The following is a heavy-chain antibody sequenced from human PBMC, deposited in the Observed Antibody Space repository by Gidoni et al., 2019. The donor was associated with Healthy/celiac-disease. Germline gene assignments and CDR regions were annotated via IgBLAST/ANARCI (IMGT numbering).Heavy chain of an antibody. V-gene: IGHV3-74*01. CDR1: GFTFSSYW. CDR3: LYGDGYNPRAVY. Sequence: EVQLVESGGGLVQPGGSLRLSCAASGFTFSSYWMHWVRQAPGKGLVWVSRINSDGSSTSYADSVKGRFTISRDNAKNTLYLQMNSLRAEDTAVYYCLYGDGYNPRAVYWGQGTLVTVSS. D-gene: IGHD5-12*01. CDR2: INSDGSST. J-gene: IGHJ4*02.